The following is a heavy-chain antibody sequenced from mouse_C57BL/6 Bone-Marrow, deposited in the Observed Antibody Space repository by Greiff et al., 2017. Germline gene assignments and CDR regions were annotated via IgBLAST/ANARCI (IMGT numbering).Heavy chain of an antibody. D-gene: IGHD1-1*01. CDR3: AREGLYYGSRGFAY. Sequence: VQLQQPGAELVKPGASVKMSCKASGYTFTSYWITWVKQRPGQGLEWIGDIYPGSGSTNYNEKFKSKATLTVDTSSSTAYMQLSSLTSEDSAVYYCAREGLYYGSRGFAYWGQGTLVTVSA. V-gene: IGHV1-55*01. CDR2: IYPGSGST. CDR1: GYTFTSYW. J-gene: IGHJ3*01.